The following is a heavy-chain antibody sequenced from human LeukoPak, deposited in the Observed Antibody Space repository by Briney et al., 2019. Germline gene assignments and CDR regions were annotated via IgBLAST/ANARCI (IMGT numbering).Heavy chain of an antibody. CDR1: GFTFSSYG. V-gene: IGHV3-33*01. CDR3: AREALYYDILTGYYGVDYFDY. CDR2: IWYDGSNK. J-gene: IGHJ4*02. D-gene: IGHD3-9*01. Sequence: GRSLTLSCAASGFTFSSYGMHRVRQAPGKGLEWVAVIWYDGSNKYYADSVKGRFTISRDNSKNTLYLQMNSLRAEDTAVYYCAREALYYDILTGYYGVDYFDYWGQGTLVTVSS.